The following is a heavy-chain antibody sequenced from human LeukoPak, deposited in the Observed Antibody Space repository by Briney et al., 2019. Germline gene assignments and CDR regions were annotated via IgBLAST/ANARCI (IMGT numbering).Heavy chain of an antibody. CDR2: INPNSGGT. V-gene: IGHV1-2*04. CDR3: ARDGLNCSGGSCYRGSYYYGMDV. CDR1: GYTFTGYY. J-gene: IGHJ6*02. D-gene: IGHD2-15*01. Sequence: EASVKVSCKASGYTFTGYYMHWVRQAPGQGLEWMGWINPNSGGTNYAQKFQGWVTMTRDTSISTAYMELSRLRSDDTAVYYCARDGLNCSGGSCYRGSYYYGMDVWGQGTTVTVSS.